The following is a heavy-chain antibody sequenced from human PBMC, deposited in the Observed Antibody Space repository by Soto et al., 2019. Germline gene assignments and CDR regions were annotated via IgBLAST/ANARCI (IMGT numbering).Heavy chain of an antibody. Sequence: AETLSLTCAVYGGSFSGYYWSWIRQPPGKGLEWIGEINHSGSTNYNPSLKSRVTISVDTSKNQFSLKLSSVTAADTAVYYCAREKSIKIFGVVSKIYYYYGMDVWGQRTKVT. CDR3: AREKSIKIFGVVSKIYYYYGMDV. J-gene: IGHJ6*02. V-gene: IGHV4-34*01. CDR1: GGSFSGYY. D-gene: IGHD3-3*01. CDR2: INHSGST.